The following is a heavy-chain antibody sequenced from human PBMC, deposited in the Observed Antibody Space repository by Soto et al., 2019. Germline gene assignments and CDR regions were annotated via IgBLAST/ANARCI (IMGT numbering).Heavy chain of an antibody. V-gene: IGHV3-53*01. D-gene: IGHD2-2*01. CDR2: IYSGGST. CDR1: GFTVSSNY. J-gene: IGHJ6*02. Sequence: PGGSLRLSCAASGFTVSSNYMSWVRQAPGKGLEWVSVIYSGGSTYYADSVEGRFTISRDNSKNTLYLQMNSLRAEDTAVYYCARGYCSSTSCSWGYYYGMDVWGQGTTVTVSS. CDR3: ARGYCSSTSCSWGYYYGMDV.